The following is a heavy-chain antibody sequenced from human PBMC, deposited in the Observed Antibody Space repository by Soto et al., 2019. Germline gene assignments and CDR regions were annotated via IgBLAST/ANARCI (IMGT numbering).Heavy chain of an antibody. V-gene: IGHV4-30-4*01. D-gene: IGHD3-22*01. CDR1: GGSISSGDYY. Sequence: SETLSLTCTVSGGSISSGDYYWSWIRQPPGKGLEWIGYIYYSGSTYYNPSLKSRVTISVDTSKNQFSLKLSSVTAADTAVYYCARDPRYYYDSSGYYPNLEFDYWGQGTLVTVS. J-gene: IGHJ4*02. CDR3: ARDPRYYYDSSGYYPNLEFDY. CDR2: IYYSGST.